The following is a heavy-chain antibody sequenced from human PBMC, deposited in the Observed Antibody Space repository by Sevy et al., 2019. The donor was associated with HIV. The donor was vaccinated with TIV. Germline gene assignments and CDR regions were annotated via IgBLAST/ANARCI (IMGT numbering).Heavy chain of an antibody. Sequence: ASVKVSCNVSGYRLSELSTYWVRQTPAKGLEGMGGFDPEYDDPIYAQNFQGRVTMTEDTSTDTAYMELSSLTSEDTAVYYSATLIVGTSYLRLWGPGTLVTVSS. CDR3: ATLIVGTSYLRL. D-gene: IGHD1-26*01. V-gene: IGHV1-24*01. CDR1: GYRLSELS. CDR2: FDPEYDDP. J-gene: IGHJ4*02.